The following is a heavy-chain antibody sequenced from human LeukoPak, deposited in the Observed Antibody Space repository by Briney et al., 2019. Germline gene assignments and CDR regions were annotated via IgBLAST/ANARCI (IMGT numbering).Heavy chain of an antibody. CDR1: GFTFTDSA. V-gene: IGHV3-23*01. J-gene: IGHJ4*02. Sequence: PGGSLRLSCAASGFTFTDSAMTWVRQAPGKGLEWISAISTGGGITIYTDSVKGRFTMSGDNSKNTLYLQMNSLRAEDTALYYCAKGGNNAPLDYWGRGTLVTVSS. D-gene: IGHD1/OR15-1a*01. CDR2: ISTGGGIT. CDR3: AKGGNNAPLDY.